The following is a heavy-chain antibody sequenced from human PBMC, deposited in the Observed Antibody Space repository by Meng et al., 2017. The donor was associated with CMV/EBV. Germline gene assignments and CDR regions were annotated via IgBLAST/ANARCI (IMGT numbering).Heavy chain of an antibody. J-gene: IGHJ4*02. V-gene: IGHV4-4*07. D-gene: IGHD3-16*01. Sequence: GPGPGKPSEALSLTCSVSGASIKNYNWNWVRQPAGQGLEWIGLIQVIGHTVYNPSLKSRVTVSLDASKSQFSLTLNSVTAADTATYYCAGSRPGGGACDYWGQGILVTVSS. CDR2: IQVIGHT. CDR1: GASIKNYN. CDR3: AGSRPGGGACDY.